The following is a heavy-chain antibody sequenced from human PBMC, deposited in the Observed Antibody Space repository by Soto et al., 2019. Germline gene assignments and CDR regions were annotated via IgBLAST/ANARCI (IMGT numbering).Heavy chain of an antibody. J-gene: IGHJ4*02. D-gene: IGHD2-8*01. CDR1: GVSISSGNW. Sequence: SETLSLTCAVSGVSISSGNWWTCVRQTPQRGLEYIGEIFHDGTANYYPSFERRVAISVDTSKNQFSLKLTSVTAADTAIYFCARLVYDARLNYMYFDCWGQGALVTVSS. V-gene: IGHV4-4*02. CDR3: ARLVYDARLNYMYFDC. CDR2: IFHDGTA.